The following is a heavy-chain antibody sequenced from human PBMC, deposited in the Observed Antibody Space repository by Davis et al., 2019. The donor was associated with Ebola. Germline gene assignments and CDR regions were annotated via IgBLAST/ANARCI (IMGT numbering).Heavy chain of an antibody. D-gene: IGHD1-1*01. CDR3: ARAQFPTTSDH. CDR2: IIPGFGTA. CDR1: GGTLTNYA. V-gene: IGHV1-69*13. J-gene: IGHJ4*02. Sequence: AASVKVSCKASGGTLTNYAITWVRQAPGQGLEWMGGIIPGFGTANYAQRFQGRVTITADESTSTFYMDLSRLRSDDTAVYYCARAQFPTTSDHWGQGTLVTVSS.